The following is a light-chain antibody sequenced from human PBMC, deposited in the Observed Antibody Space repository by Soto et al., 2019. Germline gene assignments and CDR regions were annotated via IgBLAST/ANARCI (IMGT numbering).Light chain of an antibody. Sequence: DIPMTQSPSTLSASVGDRVTITCRASQSISSWLAWYQQKPGKAPKLLIYKASSLESGVPSRFSGSGSGTEFTLTISSLHADDFATYYCQQYNSYSPWTFGQGTKGEIK. V-gene: IGKV1-5*03. CDR3: QQYNSYSPWT. CDR2: KAS. J-gene: IGKJ1*01. CDR1: QSISSW.